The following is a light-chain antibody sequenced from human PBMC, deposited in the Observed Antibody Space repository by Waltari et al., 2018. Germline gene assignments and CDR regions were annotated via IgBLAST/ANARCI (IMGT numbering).Light chain of an antibody. CDR2: DVS. J-gene: IGLJ3*02. V-gene: IGLV2-14*03. CDR1: SSDVGGYNY. CDR3: SSYTSSSTLWV. Sequence: QSALTQPASVSGSPGQSITISCTGTSSDVGGYNYVSWYQQHPGKAPKLMIYDVSNRRSGGSNRFSGSKSGNTASLTISGLQAEDEADYYCSSYTSSSTLWVFGGGTKLTVL.